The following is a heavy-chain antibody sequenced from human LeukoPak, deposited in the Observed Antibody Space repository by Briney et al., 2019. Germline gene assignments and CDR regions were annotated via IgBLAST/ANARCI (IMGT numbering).Heavy chain of an antibody. D-gene: IGHD1-14*01. CDR1: GYSFTAYY. CDR3: ASWAGGNEPVASFDY. V-gene: IGHV1-2*02. J-gene: IGHJ4*02. Sequence: ASVTVSCKPTGYSFTAYYIFWMRQAPGQGIECMGWINLYNGATKYAQRFQSRVTMTRDTSISTAHMELSRLRSDDTATYYCASWAGGNEPVASFDYWGQGTLVTVSS. CDR2: INLYNGAT.